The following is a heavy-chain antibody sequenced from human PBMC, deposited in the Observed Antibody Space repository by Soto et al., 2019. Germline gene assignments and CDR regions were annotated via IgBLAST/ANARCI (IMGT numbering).Heavy chain of an antibody. D-gene: IGHD3-22*01. CDR2: IYHSGTT. CDR1: GGSLSSFY. V-gene: IGHV4-59*01. Sequence: PSETLSLTCTVSGGSLSSFYWGWIQRPPGKGLEWIGYIYHSGTTKYNSSLKSRVTMSVDSSKNEFSLKLTSVTAADTAVYYCARDRDRHSSGLPSFDPWGQGILVTVSS. J-gene: IGHJ5*02. CDR3: ARDRDRHSSGLPSFDP.